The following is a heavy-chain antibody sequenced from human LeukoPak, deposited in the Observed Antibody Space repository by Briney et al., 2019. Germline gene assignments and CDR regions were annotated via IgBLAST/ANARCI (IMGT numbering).Heavy chain of an antibody. CDR1: GVSISSGDSY. CDR3: ARELKGEIAL. Sequence: SETLSLTCTVSGVSISSGDSYWSWIRQPPGKGLEWIGYIYYSGSTYYNPSLKSRVTISVDTSKNQFSLKLSSVTAADTAVYYCARELKGEIALWGQGTLVTVSS. J-gene: IGHJ4*02. V-gene: IGHV4-30-4*01. CDR2: IYYSGST. D-gene: IGHD5-24*01.